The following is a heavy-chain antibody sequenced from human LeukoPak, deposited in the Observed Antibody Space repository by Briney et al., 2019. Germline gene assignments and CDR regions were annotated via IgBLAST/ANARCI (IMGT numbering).Heavy chain of an antibody. Sequence: GGSLRLSFAASGFTFSNYAMHWVRQAPGKGLDWVAVISYDGSDKYYADSVKGRFTISRDNAKNSLYLQMNSLRAEDTAVYYCAGSIVVVPAVINWGQGTLVTVSS. D-gene: IGHD2-2*01. V-gene: IGHV3-30-3*01. CDR3: AGSIVVVPAVIN. J-gene: IGHJ4*02. CDR1: GFTFSNYA. CDR2: ISYDGSDK.